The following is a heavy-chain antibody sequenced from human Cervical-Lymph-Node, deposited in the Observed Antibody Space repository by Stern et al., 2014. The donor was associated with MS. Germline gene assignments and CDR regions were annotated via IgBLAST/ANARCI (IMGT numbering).Heavy chain of an antibody. V-gene: IGHV3-21*01. CDR1: GFTFSSYS. D-gene: IGHD6-19*01. CDR3: ARGQVAVAGLIDY. CDR2: ISSSSSYI. J-gene: IGHJ4*02. Sequence: VQLVESGGGLVKPGGSLRLSCAASGFTFSSYSMHWVRQAPGKGLEWVSSISSSSSYIYYADSVKGRFTISRDNAKNSLYLQMNSLRAEDTAVYYCARGQVAVAGLIDYWGQGTLVTVSS.